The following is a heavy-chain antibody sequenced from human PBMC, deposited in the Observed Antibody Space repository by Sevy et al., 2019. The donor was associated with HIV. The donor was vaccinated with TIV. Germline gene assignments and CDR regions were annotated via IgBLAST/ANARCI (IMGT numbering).Heavy chain of an antibody. V-gene: IGHV4-59*01. Sequence: SETLSLTCTVSGGSISSYYWSWIRQPPGKGLEWIGYIYYSGSTNYNPSLKSRVTISVDTSKNQFSLKLSSVTAADTAVYYCARGYDFWSGYYNYYYYGMDVWGQGTTVTVSS. D-gene: IGHD3-3*01. CDR1: GGSISSYY. J-gene: IGHJ6*02. CDR3: ARGYDFWSGYYNYYYYGMDV. CDR2: IYYSGST.